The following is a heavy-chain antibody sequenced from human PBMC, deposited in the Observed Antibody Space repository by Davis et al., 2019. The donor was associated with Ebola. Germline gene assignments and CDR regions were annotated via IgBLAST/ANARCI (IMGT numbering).Heavy chain of an antibody. Sequence: GSLRLSCAASGFTFSSYGMSWVRQAPGEGLEWVSYISGSSSTVYNADSVKGRFTISRDNAKNSLYLQMNSLRDEDTAVYYCSRDVEDSAIISYGLDVWGQGTTVTVSS. CDR1: GFTFSSYG. CDR3: SRDVEDSAIISYGLDV. J-gene: IGHJ6*02. D-gene: IGHD5-12*01. V-gene: IGHV3-48*02. CDR2: ISGSSSTV.